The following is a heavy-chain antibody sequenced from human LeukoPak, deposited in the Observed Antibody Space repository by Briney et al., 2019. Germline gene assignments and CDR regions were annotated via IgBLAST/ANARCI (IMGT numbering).Heavy chain of an antibody. CDR3: ATPYCSGISCLDIFNM. Sequence: SHTLSLTGNFIQLSVRQGRYCWPCIRQLPGKGLECICYKYYSGSAKYNPSLKSRLTISIDTSKNQFSLQLSSVTAADTATYYCATPYCSGISCLDIFNMWGQGTRVTVSS. D-gene: IGHD2-15*01. CDR2: KYYSGSA. J-gene: IGHJ3*02. CDR1: QLSVRQGRYC. V-gene: IGHV4-31*03.